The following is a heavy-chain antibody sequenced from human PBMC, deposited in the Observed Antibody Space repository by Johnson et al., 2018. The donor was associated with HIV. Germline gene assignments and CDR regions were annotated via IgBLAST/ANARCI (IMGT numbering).Heavy chain of an antibody. CDR3: ARVRIGRENAFDI. CDR1: GFTFSSYA. J-gene: IGHJ3*02. CDR2: ISFDGNNK. Sequence: QMQLVESGGGVVQPGRSLRLSFAASGFTFSSYAMHWVRQAPGKGLEWVAVISFDGNNKDYADSVKGRFTISRDNSKNTLYLHLNSLRAVDTAVYYCARVRIGRENAFDIWGQGTMVTVSS. V-gene: IGHV3-30*04. D-gene: IGHD1-26*01.